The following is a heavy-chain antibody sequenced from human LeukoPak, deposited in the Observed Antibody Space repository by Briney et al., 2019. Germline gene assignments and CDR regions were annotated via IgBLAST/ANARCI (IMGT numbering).Heavy chain of an antibody. J-gene: IGHJ4*02. D-gene: IGHD1-26*01. Sequence: GASVKVSFKASGYTFTGYYMHWVRQAPGQGLEWMGWINPNSGGTNYAQKFQGRVTMTRDTSISTAYMELSRLRSDDTAVYYCARVWVEVGNVGSFDYWGQGTLVTVSS. CDR1: GYTFTGYY. CDR2: INPNSGGT. V-gene: IGHV1-2*02. CDR3: ARVWVEVGNVGSFDY.